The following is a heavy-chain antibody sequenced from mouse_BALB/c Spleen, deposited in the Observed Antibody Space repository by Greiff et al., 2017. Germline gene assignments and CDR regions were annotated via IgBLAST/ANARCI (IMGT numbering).Heavy chain of an antibody. CDR3: ATYGNYWYFDV. CDR2: IYPYNGGT. J-gene: IGHJ1*01. Sequence: EVQLQQSGPELVKPGASVKISCKASGYTFTDYNMHWVKQSHGKSLEWIGDIYPYNGGTGYNQKFKSKATLTVDNSSSTAYMELRSLTSEDSAVYYCATYGNYWYFDVWGAGTTVTVSS. CDR1: GYTFTDYN. D-gene: IGHD2-1*01. V-gene: IGHV1S29*02.